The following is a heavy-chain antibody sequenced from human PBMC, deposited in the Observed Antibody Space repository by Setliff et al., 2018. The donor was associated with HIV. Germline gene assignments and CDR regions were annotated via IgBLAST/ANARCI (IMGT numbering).Heavy chain of an antibody. J-gene: IGHJ4*02. D-gene: IGHD3-3*01. CDR2: IYHSGST. V-gene: IGHV4-38-2*02. Sequence: LSLTCAVSGYSISSGYNWGWIRQPPGKGLEWIGSIYHSGSTYYNPSLKSRFTISRDNSKNTVDLQMNSLGGEDTAIYYCAKDRRVWTGYYIAAEMDSWGQGTLVTVSS. CDR3: AKDRRVWTGYYIAAEMDS. CDR1: GYSISSGYN.